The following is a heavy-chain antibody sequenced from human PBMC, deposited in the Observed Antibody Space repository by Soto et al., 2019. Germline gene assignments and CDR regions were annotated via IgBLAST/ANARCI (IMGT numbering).Heavy chain of an antibody. CDR2: ISSSSSTI. CDR3: ARDLYSNYVSDY. V-gene: IGHV3-48*01. J-gene: IGHJ4*02. D-gene: IGHD4-4*01. CDR1: VLTFSSYS. Sequence: GGSLTLSCASSVLTFSSYSRNGVRQAPGKGLEWVSYISSSSSTIYYADSVKGRFTISRDNAKNSLYLQMNSLRAEDTAVYYCARDLYSNYVSDYWGQGTLVTVT.